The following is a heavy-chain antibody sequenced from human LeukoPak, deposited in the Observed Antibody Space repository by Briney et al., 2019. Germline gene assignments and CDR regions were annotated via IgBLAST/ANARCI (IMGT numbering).Heavy chain of an antibody. V-gene: IGHV3-23*01. Sequence: GGSLRLSCAASGFTFSNYAMSWVRQAPGKGLEWVSAISDSSGSTFNADSVKGRFTISRDNSKNTLYLQMNSLRAEDTALYYCATSTVATNDYWGQGTLVTVSS. CDR1: GFTFSNYA. CDR2: ISDSSGST. J-gene: IGHJ4*02. D-gene: IGHD4-11*01. CDR3: ATSTVATNDY.